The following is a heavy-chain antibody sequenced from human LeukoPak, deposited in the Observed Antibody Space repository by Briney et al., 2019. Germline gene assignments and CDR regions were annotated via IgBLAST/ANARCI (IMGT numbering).Heavy chain of an antibody. CDR3: ATHSTRIAVRPSDYYYYMDV. D-gene: IGHD6-6*01. CDR2: ISPSGGST. V-gene: IGHV1-46*01. CDR1: GYTFTGYW. J-gene: IGHJ6*03. Sequence: ASVKVSCKAFGYTFTGYWMHWVRQAPGQGPEWMGVISPSGGSTIYAQKFKGRVTLTRDMSTSTDYLELSSLRSEDTAVYYCATHSTRIAVRPSDYYYYMDVWGKGTTVIVSS.